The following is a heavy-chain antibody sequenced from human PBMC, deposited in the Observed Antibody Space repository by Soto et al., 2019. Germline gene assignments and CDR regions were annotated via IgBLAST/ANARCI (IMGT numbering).Heavy chain of an antibody. J-gene: IGHJ4*02. D-gene: IGHD3-10*01. CDR1: GGTFSSYA. CDR2: IIPIFGTA. Sequence: QVQLVQSGAEVTKPGSSVKVSCKASGGTFSSYAISWVRQAPGQGLEWMGGIIPIFGTANYAQKFQGRVTITADESTSTAYMELSSLRSEDTAVYYCAREKAMVRGVIIPDYFDYWGQGTLVTVSS. V-gene: IGHV1-69*01. CDR3: AREKAMVRGVIIPDYFDY.